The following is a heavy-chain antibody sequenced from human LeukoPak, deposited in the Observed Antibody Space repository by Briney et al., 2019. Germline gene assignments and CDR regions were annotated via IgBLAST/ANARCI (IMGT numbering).Heavy chain of an antibody. V-gene: IGHV1-18*01. Sequence: ASVKVSCKASGYTFTSYGISWVRQAPGQGLEWMVWISAYNGNTNYAQKLQGRVTMTTDTSTSTAYMELRSLRSDDTAVYYCARGGIYCSGGSCYGGYFDYWGQGTLVTVSS. CDR2: ISAYNGNT. CDR3: ARGGIYCSGGSCYGGYFDY. J-gene: IGHJ4*02. CDR1: GYTFTSYG. D-gene: IGHD2-15*01.